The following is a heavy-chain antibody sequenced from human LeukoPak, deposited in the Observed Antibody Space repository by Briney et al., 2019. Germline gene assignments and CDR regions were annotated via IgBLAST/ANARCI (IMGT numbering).Heavy chain of an antibody. V-gene: IGHV3-74*01. CDR2: INTDGSST. Sequence: GGSLRLSCAASGFSFSSYWIHWVRQVPGKGLVWVPRINTDGSSTDYADSVKGRFTISRDNAKNTLYLQMISLRAEDTAVYYCARGGSYSSSWFDPWGQGTLVTVSS. J-gene: IGHJ5*02. CDR3: ARGGSYSSSWFDP. CDR1: GFSFSSYW. D-gene: IGHD3-10*01.